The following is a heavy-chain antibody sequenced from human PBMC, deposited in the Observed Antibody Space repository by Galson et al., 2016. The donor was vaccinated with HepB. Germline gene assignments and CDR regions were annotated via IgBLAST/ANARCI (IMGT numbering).Heavy chain of an antibody. CDR2: ISGYHDNT. J-gene: IGHJ4*02. CDR3: TRDGALSYSNYISPVDY. CDR1: GYTFTSYG. V-gene: IGHV1-18*01. Sequence: SVKVSCKASGYTFTSYGISWVRQAPGQGLEWMGWISGYHDNTDYAQNFQGRVTMTTDTSTSTAYMELRSLRSDDTAVYYCTRDGALSYSNYISPVDYWGQGTLVTVSS. D-gene: IGHD4-11*01.